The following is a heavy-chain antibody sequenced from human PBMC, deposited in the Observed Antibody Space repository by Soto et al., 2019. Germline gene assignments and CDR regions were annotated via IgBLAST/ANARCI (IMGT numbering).Heavy chain of an antibody. CDR3: ARGSNPIYGDDIRFGY. Sequence: QVQLQQWGAGLLKPSETLSLTCAVYGGSLSGYYWSWVRQPPWKGLEWIGEINHVGSTNYNPSLKSRVTISVDTCRNQLSLKLSYVTAADTAVYYCARGSNPIYGDDIRFGYWGQGNLVTVSS. CDR1: GGSLSGYY. V-gene: IGHV4-34*01. CDR2: INHVGST. J-gene: IGHJ4*02. D-gene: IGHD4-17*01.